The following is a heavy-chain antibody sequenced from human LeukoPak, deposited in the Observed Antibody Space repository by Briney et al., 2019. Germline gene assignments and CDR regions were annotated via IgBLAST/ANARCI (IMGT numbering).Heavy chain of an antibody. V-gene: IGHV3-30*01. Sequence: GRSLRLSCAASGFTFSSYAMHWVRQAPGKGLEWVAVISYDGSNKYYADSVKGRFTISRDNSKNTLSLQMNSLRAEDTAVYYCSKDVSALSHYYGMDVWGQGTTVTVSS. CDR3: SKDVSALSHYYGMDV. D-gene: IGHD2/OR15-2a*01. CDR2: ISYDGSNK. CDR1: GFTFSSYA. J-gene: IGHJ6*02.